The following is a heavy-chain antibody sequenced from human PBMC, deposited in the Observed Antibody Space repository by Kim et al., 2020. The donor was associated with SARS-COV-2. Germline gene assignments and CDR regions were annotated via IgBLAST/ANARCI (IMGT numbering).Heavy chain of an antibody. V-gene: IGHV3-48*03. Sequence: IDYADSVKGRFTSSRDNAKNSLYLQMNSLRAEDTAVYYCASLEAVAGIVYWGQGTLVTVSS. J-gene: IGHJ4*02. CDR3: ASLEAVAGIVY. D-gene: IGHD6-19*01. CDR2: I.